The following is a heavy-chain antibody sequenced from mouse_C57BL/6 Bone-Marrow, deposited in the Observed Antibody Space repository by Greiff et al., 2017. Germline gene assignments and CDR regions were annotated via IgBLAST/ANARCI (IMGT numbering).Heavy chain of an antibody. CDR3: ARDTGFAY. D-gene: IGHD1-1*01. Sequence: DVMLVESGGGLVKPGGSLKLSCAASGFTFSSYAMSWVRQTPEKRLAWVATISDGGSYTYYPDNVKGRFTISRDNAKNNLYLQMSHLKSEDTAMYYCARDTGFAYWGQGTLVTVSA. CDR2: ISDGGSYT. V-gene: IGHV5-4*01. J-gene: IGHJ3*01. CDR1: GFTFSSYA.